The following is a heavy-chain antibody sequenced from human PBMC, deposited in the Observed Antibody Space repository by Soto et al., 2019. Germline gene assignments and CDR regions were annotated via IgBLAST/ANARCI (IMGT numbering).Heavy chain of an antibody. J-gene: IGHJ6*02. CDR3: AKKVPAALHLYYFFGLDV. Sequence: QVQLQESGPGLVKPSGTLSLTCAVSGASISSDNRWTWVRQPPGGGLEWIGEISQSGTTKYNPSLASRVTISLDKAKNQFSLRLTSMTAADTAVYYCAKKVPAALHLYYFFGLDVWGQGTTVTVSS. D-gene: IGHD2-15*01. CDR2: ISQSGTT. V-gene: IGHV4-4*02. CDR1: GASISSDNR.